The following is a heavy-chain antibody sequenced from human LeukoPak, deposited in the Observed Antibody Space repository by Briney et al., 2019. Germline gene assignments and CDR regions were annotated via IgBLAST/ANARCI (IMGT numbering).Heavy chain of an antibody. J-gene: IGHJ5*02. V-gene: IGHV1-18*01. Sequence: GASVKVSCKASGYTFTNYGISWVRQAPGQGVEWVGWISIYNGNTDYAQKLRGRVTMTTDTSTSTAYMELRNLRSDDTAVYYCARITYDFWSGYYMPDDPWGQGTLVTVSS. CDR1: GYTFTNYG. CDR2: ISIYNGNT. CDR3: ARITYDFWSGYYMPDDP. D-gene: IGHD3-3*01.